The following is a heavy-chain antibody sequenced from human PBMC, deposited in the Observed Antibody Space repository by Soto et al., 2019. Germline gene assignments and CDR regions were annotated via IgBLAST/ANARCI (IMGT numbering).Heavy chain of an antibody. D-gene: IGHD6-19*01. Sequence: QVQLVQSGAEVKKPGSSVKVSCKASGGTFSSYAISWVRQAPGQGLEWMGGIIPIFGTANYAQKFQGRVTITAVESTSTAYMELSSLRSEDTAVYYCARDRARLAVAVFIPSGNFDPWGQGTLVTVSS. J-gene: IGHJ5*02. CDR3: ARDRARLAVAVFIPSGNFDP. V-gene: IGHV1-69*01. CDR2: IIPIFGTA. CDR1: GGTFSSYA.